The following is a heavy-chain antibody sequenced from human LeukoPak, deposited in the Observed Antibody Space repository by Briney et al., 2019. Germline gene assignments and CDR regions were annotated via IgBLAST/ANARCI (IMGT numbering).Heavy chain of an antibody. CDR3: AREEDDSSGFDY. Sequence: PSETLSLTCTVSGGSISSYYWSWIRQPREKGLEWIGYIYYSGSTNYNPSLKSRVTISVDTSKNQFSLKLSSVTAADTAVYYCAREEDDSSGFDYWGQGTLVTVST. J-gene: IGHJ4*02. CDR2: IYYSGST. CDR1: GGSISSYY. V-gene: IGHV4-59*12. D-gene: IGHD3-22*01.